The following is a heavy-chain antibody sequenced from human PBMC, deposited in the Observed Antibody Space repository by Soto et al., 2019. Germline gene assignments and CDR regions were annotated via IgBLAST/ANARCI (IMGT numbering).Heavy chain of an antibody. Sequence: GGSLRLSCAASGFTVSSNYMSWVRQAPGKGLEWVSVIYSGGSTYYADSVKGRFTIPRDNSKNTLYLQMNSLRAEDTAVYYCARTGYYYDSSGYFDYWGQGALVTVSS. D-gene: IGHD3-22*01. V-gene: IGHV3-66*01. J-gene: IGHJ4*02. CDR1: GFTVSSNY. CDR2: IYSGGST. CDR3: ARTGYYYDSSGYFDY.